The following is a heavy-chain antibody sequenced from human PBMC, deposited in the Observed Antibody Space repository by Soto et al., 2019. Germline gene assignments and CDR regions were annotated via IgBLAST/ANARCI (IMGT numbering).Heavy chain of an antibody. Sequence: ASVKVSCTASGYTFTSYAMNWVRQAPGQGLEWMGWIDTNTGNPTYAQGFTGRFVFSLDTSVSTAYLQICSLKAEDTAVYYCARAFDIVDMDVWGKGTTVTVSS. CDR1: GYTFTSYA. D-gene: IGHD2-15*01. CDR3: ARAFDIVDMDV. J-gene: IGHJ6*04. CDR2: IDTNTGNP. V-gene: IGHV7-4-1*01.